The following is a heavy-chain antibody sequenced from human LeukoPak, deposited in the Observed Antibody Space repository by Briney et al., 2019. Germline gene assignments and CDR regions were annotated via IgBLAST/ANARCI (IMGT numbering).Heavy chain of an antibody. Sequence: PSETLSLTCAVYGGSFSGYYWSWIRQPPGKGLEWIGEINHSGSTNYNPSLKSRVTISVDTSKNQFSLKLSSVTAADTAVYYCARDTYYDFWSGYYTKFDYWGQGTLVTVSS. J-gene: IGHJ4*02. CDR2: INHSGST. CDR3: ARDTYYDFWSGYYTKFDY. D-gene: IGHD3-3*01. V-gene: IGHV4-34*01. CDR1: GGSFSGYY.